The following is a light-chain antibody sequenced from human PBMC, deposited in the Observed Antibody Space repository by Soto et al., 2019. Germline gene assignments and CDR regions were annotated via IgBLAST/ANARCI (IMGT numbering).Light chain of an antibody. Sequence: DIQMTQSPSTLSASVGDTVTITCRASQSISSWLAWYQQRPGRSPKFLIYKASTLQGGVPSRFSGSGSGTEFTLTISSLQADDFATYYCQHYARYPVAFGQGTKVEMK. V-gene: IGKV1-5*03. CDR2: KAS. CDR3: QHYARYPVA. CDR1: QSISSW. J-gene: IGKJ1*01.